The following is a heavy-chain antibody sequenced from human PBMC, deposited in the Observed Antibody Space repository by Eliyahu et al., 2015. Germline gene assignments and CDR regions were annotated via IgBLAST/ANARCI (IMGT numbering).Heavy chain of an antibody. CDR3: ATSNSGSYSHLDY. D-gene: IGHD1-26*01. V-gene: IGHV5-51*03. Sequence: EVQLVQSGAEVKKPGESLKISCKGSGXSFTTYWIGWVRQMPGKGLEWMGIIYPGDSDTRYSPSFQGQVTISADTSVTTAYLQWSSLKASDTAMYYCATSNSGSYSHLDYWGQGTLVTVSS. CDR1: GXSFTTYW. J-gene: IGHJ4*02. CDR2: IYPGDSDT.